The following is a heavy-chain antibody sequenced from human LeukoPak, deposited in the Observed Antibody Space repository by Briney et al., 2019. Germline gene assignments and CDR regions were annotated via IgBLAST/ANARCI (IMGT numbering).Heavy chain of an antibody. CDR2: IIPIFGTA. J-gene: IGHJ4*02. V-gene: IGHV1-69*06. Sequence: GASVKVSCKASGGTFSSYAISWVRQAPGQGLEWMGRIIPIFGTANYAQKFQGRVTITADKSTSTAYMELSSLRSEDTAVYYCARGPDSSGYSEDYWGQGTLVTVSS. CDR3: ARGPDSSGYSEDY. CDR1: GGTFSSYA. D-gene: IGHD3-22*01.